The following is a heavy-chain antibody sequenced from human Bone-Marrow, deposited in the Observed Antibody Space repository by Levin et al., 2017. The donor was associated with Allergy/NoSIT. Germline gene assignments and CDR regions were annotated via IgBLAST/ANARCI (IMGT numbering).Heavy chain of an antibody. Sequence: GGSLRLSCEASEFTVINNYMRWVRQAPGKGLEWVSHIYSGGQTDYADSVKGRFTISRDNSKNTLFLQMNSLRTEDTALYYCARDGGVTVPGNYWGQGTLVTVSS. V-gene: IGHV3-66*01. CDR1: EFTVINNY. D-gene: IGHD6-19*01. J-gene: IGHJ4*02. CDR3: ARDGGVTVPGNY. CDR2: IYSGGQT.